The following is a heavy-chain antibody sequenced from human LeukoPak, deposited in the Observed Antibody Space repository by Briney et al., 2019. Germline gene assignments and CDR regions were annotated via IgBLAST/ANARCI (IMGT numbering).Heavy chain of an antibody. CDR3: ARVGTTTVVTQTYPNFDY. V-gene: IGHV1-2*02. D-gene: IGHD4-23*01. Sequence: ASVKVSCKASGYTFTGYYMHWVRQAPGQGLEWMGWINPNSGGTNYAQKFQGRVTMTRDTSIRTAYMELSRLRSDDTAVYYCARVGTTTVVTQTYPNFDYWGQGTLVTVSS. J-gene: IGHJ4*02. CDR1: GYTFTGYY. CDR2: INPNSGGT.